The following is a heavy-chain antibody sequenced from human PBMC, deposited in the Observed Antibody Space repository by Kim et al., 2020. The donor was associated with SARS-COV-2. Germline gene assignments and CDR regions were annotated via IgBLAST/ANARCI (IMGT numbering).Heavy chain of an antibody. Sequence: EAVKGRLTTSGDNSKNILYLERTSLRAEDTAVYYCAKDGYGGYGLYYFDYWGRGTLVTVSS. CDR3: AKDGYGGYGLYYFDY. V-gene: IGHV3-23*01. D-gene: IGHD5-12*01. J-gene: IGHJ4*02.